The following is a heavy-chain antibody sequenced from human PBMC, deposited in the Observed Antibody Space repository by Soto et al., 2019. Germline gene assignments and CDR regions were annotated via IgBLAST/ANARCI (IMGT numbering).Heavy chain of an antibody. CDR1: GFTFSSYA. Sequence: GGSLRRSCAASGFTFSSYAMSWVRQAPGKGLEWVSAISGSGGSTYYADSVKGRLTISRDNSKNTLYLQMNSLRAEDTAVYYYAKDRRLGFVDYWGQGTLVTVSS. CDR3: AKDRRLGFVDY. J-gene: IGHJ4*02. V-gene: IGHV3-23*01. D-gene: IGHD3-10*01. CDR2: ISGSGGST.